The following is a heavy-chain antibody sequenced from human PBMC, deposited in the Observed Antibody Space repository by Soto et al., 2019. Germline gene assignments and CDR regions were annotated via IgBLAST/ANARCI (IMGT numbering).Heavy chain of an antibody. CDR3: ARAYYDFWSGYSLRDYYYGMDV. D-gene: IGHD3-3*01. CDR2: ISYDGSNK. CDR1: GFTFSSYA. J-gene: IGHJ6*02. V-gene: IGHV3-30-3*01. Sequence: QVQLVESGGGVVQPGRSLRLSCAASGFTFSSYAMHWVRQAPGKGLEWVAVISYDGSNKYYADYVKGRFTISRDNSKNTLYLQMNSLRAEDTAVYYCARAYYDFWSGYSLRDYYYGMDVWGQGTTVTVSS.